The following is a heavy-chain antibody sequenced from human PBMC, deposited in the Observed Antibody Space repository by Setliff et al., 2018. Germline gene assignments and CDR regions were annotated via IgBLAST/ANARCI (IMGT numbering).Heavy chain of an antibody. J-gene: IGHJ4*02. Sequence: ASVKVSCKASGYTFTNYAINWVRQAPGQGLEWVGWISAYSGNTYYAQKFQGRVTMTTDTSTATAYLELRSLRSDDTAVYYCSRLVRYCARTSCQRASGEDYWGQGTLVTVSS. CDR1: GYTFTNYA. V-gene: IGHV1-18*01. CDR3: SRLVRYCARTSCQRASGEDY. D-gene: IGHD2-2*01. CDR2: ISAYSGNT.